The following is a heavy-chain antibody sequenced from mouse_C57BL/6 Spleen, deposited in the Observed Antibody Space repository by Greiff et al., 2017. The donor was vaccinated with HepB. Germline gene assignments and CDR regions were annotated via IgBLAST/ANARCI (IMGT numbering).Heavy chain of an antibody. CDR3: THGNSFYAMDY. Sequence: QVQLQQSGAELVRPGASVTLSCKASGYTFTDYEMHWVKQTPVHGLEWIGAIDPETGGTAYNQKFKGKAILTADKSSSTAYMELRSLTSEDSAVYYCTHGNSFYAMDYWGQGTSVTVSS. CDR2: IDPETGGT. D-gene: IGHD2-1*01. CDR1: GYTFTDYE. V-gene: IGHV1-15*01. J-gene: IGHJ4*01.